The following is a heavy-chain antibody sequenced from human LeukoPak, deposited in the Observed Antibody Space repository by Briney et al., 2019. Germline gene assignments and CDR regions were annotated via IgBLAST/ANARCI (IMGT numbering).Heavy chain of an antibody. CDR1: GGSISSYY. V-gene: IGHV4-59*01. Sequence: SETLSLTCTVSGGSISSYYWSWIRQPPGKGLEWIGYIYYSGSTNYNPSLKSRVTISVETSKNEFSLKLRSVTAADTAVYYCARGYCSGGSCYRTDYYYYYYMDVWGKGTTVTVSS. CDR3: ARGYCSGGSCYRTDYYYYYYMDV. CDR2: IYYSGST. D-gene: IGHD2-15*01. J-gene: IGHJ6*03.